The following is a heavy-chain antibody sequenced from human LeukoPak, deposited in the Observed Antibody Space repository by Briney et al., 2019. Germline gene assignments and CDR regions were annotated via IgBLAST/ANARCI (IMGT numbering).Heavy chain of an antibody. CDR3: VRLGYCDNGCCYFEH. V-gene: IGHV4-59*08. CDR2: VSYSMDR. CDR1: GGSITSGY. D-gene: IGHD2-8*01. J-gene: IGHJ4*02. Sequence: SETLSLTCSVSGGSITSGYWSWVRQPPGKGLEWIGYVSYSMDRNNKPSLRSRLSISLDTSRNDFSLQLTSVTAADTAVYYYVRLGYCDNGCCYFEHWGQGTLVTVS.